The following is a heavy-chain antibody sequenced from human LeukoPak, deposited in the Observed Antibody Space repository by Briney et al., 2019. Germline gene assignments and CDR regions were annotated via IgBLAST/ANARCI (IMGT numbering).Heavy chain of an antibody. V-gene: IGHV1-69*13. CDR1: GGTFSSYA. Sequence: SVKVSCKASGGTFSSYAISWVRQAPGQGLEWMGGIIPIFGTANYAQKFQGRVTITADESTSTAYMELSSLRSEDTAVYYCARGWLAETIMVTPYNYWGQGTLVTVSS. J-gene: IGHJ4*02. CDR3: ARGWLAETIMVTPYNY. CDR2: IIPIFGTA. D-gene: IGHD4-23*01.